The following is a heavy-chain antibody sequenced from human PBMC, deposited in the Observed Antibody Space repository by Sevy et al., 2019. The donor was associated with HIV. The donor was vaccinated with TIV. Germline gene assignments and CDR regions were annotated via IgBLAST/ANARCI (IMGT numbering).Heavy chain of an antibody. CDR3: ARVLFYDIRTGYFSPFDY. Sequence: GGSLRLSCAGSGFTFSNYPMHWVRQAPGKGLEWVAVVSYDGSNKYYADSVRGRFTISRDNSKNTLFLQMNSLRHEDTAVYYCARVLFYDIRTGYFSPFDYWGQGTPVTVSS. CDR2: VSYDGSNK. V-gene: IGHV3-30-3*01. D-gene: IGHD3-9*01. CDR1: GFTFSNYP. J-gene: IGHJ4*02.